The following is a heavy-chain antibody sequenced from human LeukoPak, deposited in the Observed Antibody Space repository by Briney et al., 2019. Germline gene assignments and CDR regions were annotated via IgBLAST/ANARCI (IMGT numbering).Heavy chain of an antibody. D-gene: IGHD1-7*01. CDR1: GFTFSSYS. CDR3: ARHQAGTKDY. CDR2: ISSSSSTI. V-gene: IGHV3-48*01. J-gene: IGHJ4*02. Sequence: PGGSLRLSCAASGFTFSSYSMNWVRQAPGKGLEWVSYISSSSSTIYYADSVKGRFTIARDNAKNSLYLQMNSLRAEDTAVYYCARHQAGTKDYWGQGTLVTVSS.